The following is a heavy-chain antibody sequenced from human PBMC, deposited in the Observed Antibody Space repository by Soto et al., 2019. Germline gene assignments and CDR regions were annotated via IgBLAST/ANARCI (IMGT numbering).Heavy chain of an antibody. Sequence: SETLSLTCAVYGGSFSGYYWSWIRQPPGKGLEWIGEINHSGSTNYNPSLKSRVTISVDTSKNQFSLKRSSVTAADTAVYYCAELDSSGYYYFDYWGQGTLVTVSS. J-gene: IGHJ4*02. V-gene: IGHV4-34*01. CDR3: AELDSSGYYYFDY. CDR1: GGSFSGYY. CDR2: INHSGST. D-gene: IGHD3-22*01.